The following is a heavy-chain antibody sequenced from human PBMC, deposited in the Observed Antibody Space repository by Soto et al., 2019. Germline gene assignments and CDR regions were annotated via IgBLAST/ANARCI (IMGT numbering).Heavy chain of an antibody. J-gene: IGHJ4*02. CDR2: IKKDGSEK. Sequence: GGSLRLSCAASGISTSSYWMGWVRQAPGRGLEWVASIKKDGSEKYYMDSLKGRFTISRDNALNSLYLQMNSLRAEDTAVYFCVTGYHSDYWGQGTLVTVSS. CDR3: VTGYHSDY. D-gene: IGHD5-18*01. CDR1: GISTSSYW. V-gene: IGHV3-7*03.